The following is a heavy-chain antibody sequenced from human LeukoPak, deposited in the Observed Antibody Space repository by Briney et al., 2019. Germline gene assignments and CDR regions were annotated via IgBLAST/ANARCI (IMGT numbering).Heavy chain of an antibody. V-gene: IGHV3-48*03. CDR1: GFTFSSYE. Sequence: GGSLRLSCAASGFTFSSYEMNWVRQAPGKGLEWVSYISSSGTTIYYADSVKGRFTISRDNAKNSLYLQMNSLRAEDTAVYYCARALGVSQYCSSTSCPLGYWGQGTLVTVSS. J-gene: IGHJ4*02. D-gene: IGHD2-2*01. CDR3: ARALGVSQYCSSTSCPLGY. CDR2: ISSSGTTI.